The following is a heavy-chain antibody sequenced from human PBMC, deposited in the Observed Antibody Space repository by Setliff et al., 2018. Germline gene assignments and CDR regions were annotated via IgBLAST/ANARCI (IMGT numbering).Heavy chain of an antibody. J-gene: IGHJ3*02. CDR3: ARIPPDYHDAFDI. CDR1: GFTFSSYS. CDR2: ISSSSSTI. Sequence: GGSLRFSCAASGFTFSSYSINWVRQAPGKGLEWVSYISSSSSTIYYSTSLKTRLTISKDTSKNQVVLTMTNMDPVDTATYYCARIPPDYHDAFDIWGQGTMVTVS. V-gene: IGHV3-48*04. D-gene: IGHD4-17*01.